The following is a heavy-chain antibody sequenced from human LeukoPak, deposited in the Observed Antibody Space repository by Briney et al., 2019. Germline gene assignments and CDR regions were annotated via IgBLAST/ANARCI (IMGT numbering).Heavy chain of an antibody. V-gene: IGHV3-33*01. Sequence: GRSLRLSCAASGFTFSSYGMHWVRQAPGKGLEWVALIWYDGSNKYYADSVKGRFTISRDNSKNTVYLQMHSLRAEDTAVYYCASRRGGIVGDYWGQGTLVTVSS. CDR1: GFTFSSYG. CDR3: ASRRGGIVGDY. J-gene: IGHJ4*02. D-gene: IGHD2-15*01. CDR2: IWYDGSNK.